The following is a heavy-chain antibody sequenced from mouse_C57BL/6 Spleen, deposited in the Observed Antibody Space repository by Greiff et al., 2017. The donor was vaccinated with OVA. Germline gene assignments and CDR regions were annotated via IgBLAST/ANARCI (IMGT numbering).Heavy chain of an antibody. V-gene: IGHV6-6*01. CDR3: TRHYYGNWDYAMDY. D-gene: IGHD2-1*01. J-gene: IGHJ4*01. CDR1: GFTFSDAW. CDR2: IRNKANNHAT. Sequence: EVQLQQSGGGLVQPGGSMKLSCAASGFTFSDAWMDWVRQSPEKGLEWVAEIRNKANNHATYYAESVKGRFTISRDDSKSSVYLQMNSLRAEDTGIYYCTRHYYGNWDYAMDYWGQGTSVTVSS.